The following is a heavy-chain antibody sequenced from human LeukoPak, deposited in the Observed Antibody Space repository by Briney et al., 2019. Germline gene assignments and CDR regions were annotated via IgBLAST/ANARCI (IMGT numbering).Heavy chain of an antibody. V-gene: IGHV3-23*01. Sequence: GGSLRLSCAASGFTFSDYGMSWVRQAPGKGLEWVSAISGSGGSTYFADSVKGRFTISRANSKNTLFLQMNSLRGEDTAVYYCAKVQTPSDYDSGSSIYYFDYWGQGTLVTVSS. J-gene: IGHJ4*02. CDR1: GFTFSDYG. CDR3: AKVQTPSDYDSGSSIYYFDY. D-gene: IGHD5-12*01. CDR2: ISGSGGST.